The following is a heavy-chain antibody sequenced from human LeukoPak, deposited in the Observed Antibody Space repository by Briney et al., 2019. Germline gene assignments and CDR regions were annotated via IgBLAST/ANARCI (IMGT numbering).Heavy chain of an antibody. CDR3: SRNGLVDFDY. CDR2: IRRRAYGGAA. J-gene: IGHJ4*02. Sequence: PGQSLRLPCTTSGFAFDDFAMSWVRQPAGKGREWVGFIRRRAYGGAAEYAASVKGRFIISRDDSKGIAYLQMNSLKTEDTAVYYCSRNGLVDFDYWGQGSRVIVSP. CDR1: GFAFDDFA. V-gene: IGHV3-49*04.